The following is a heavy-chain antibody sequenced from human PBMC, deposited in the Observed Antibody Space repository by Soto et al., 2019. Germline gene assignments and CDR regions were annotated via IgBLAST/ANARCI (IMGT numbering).Heavy chain of an antibody. CDR3: ARDGTDNWV. V-gene: IGHV3-66*01. D-gene: IGHD1-1*01. CDR1: GFTVSNNY. J-gene: IGHJ4*02. Sequence: EVQLVESGGGLVQPGGSLRLSGAASGFTVSNNYMRWVRQAPGKGLEWVSLIYSGGATYYADSVKGRFTISRDNSKNTLYLQMNILRAEDTAVYYCARDGTDNWVGGQGILVTVSS. CDR2: IYSGGAT.